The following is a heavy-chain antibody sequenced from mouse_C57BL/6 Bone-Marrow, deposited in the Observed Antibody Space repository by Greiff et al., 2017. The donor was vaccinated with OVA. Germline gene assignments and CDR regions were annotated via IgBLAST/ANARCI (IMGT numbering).Heavy chain of an antibody. CDR1: GFTFSSYA. D-gene: IGHD1-1*01. CDR3: ARERVGWYFDV. J-gene: IGHJ1*03. V-gene: IGHV5-4*01. Sequence: EVQLVESGGGLVKPGGSLKLSCAASGFTFSSYAMSWVRQTPEKRLEWVATISDGGSYTYYPDNVKGRFTISRDNAKNNLYLQMSHLKSEDTAMYYCARERVGWYFDVWGTGTTVTVSS. CDR2: ISDGGSYT.